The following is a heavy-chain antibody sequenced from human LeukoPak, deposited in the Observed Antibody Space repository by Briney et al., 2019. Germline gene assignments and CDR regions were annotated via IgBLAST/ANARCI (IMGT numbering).Heavy chain of an antibody. Sequence: GGSLRLSCAASGFSFSSYAMSWVRQAPGKGLEWVSYISSSSSTIYYADSVKGRFTISRDNAKNSLYLQMNSLRAEDTAVYYCARDPSSSSAFGEYFDYWGQGTLVTVSS. CDR1: GFSFSSYA. V-gene: IGHV3-48*04. J-gene: IGHJ4*02. D-gene: IGHD6-6*01. CDR3: ARDPSSSSAFGEYFDY. CDR2: ISSSSSTI.